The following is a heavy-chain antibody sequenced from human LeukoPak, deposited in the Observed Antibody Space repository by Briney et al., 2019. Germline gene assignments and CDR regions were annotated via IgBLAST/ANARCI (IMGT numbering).Heavy chain of an antibody. CDR3: ARGAAGVRYFDWLFHD. J-gene: IGHJ4*02. D-gene: IGHD3-9*01. V-gene: IGHV3-23*01. CDR1: GFTFSSYA. Sequence: GGSLRLPCAASGFTFSSYAMIWVRQAPGQGLEWGSAISVSGRRTSYPDSVKGRFNISRDDSKNTLYLQMNSLRAEETAVYYCARGAAGVRYFDWLFHDWGQGTLVTVSS. CDR2: ISVSGRRT.